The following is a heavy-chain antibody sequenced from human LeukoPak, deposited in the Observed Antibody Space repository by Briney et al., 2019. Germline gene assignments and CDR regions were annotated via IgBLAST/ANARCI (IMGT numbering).Heavy chain of an antibody. J-gene: IGHJ5*02. CDR1: GGPISSYY. CDR3: ARGRYRGYDYWFDP. Sequence: PSETLSLTCTVSGGPISSYYWSWIRQPPGKGLEWIGYIYYSGSTNYNPSLKSRVTISVDTSKNQFSLKLSSVTAADTAVYYCARGRYRGYDYWFDPWGQGTLVTVSS. V-gene: IGHV4-59*01. D-gene: IGHD5-12*01. CDR2: IYYSGST.